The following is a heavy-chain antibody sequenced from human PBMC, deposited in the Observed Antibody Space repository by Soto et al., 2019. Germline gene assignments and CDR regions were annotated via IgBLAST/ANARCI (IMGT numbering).Heavy chain of an antibody. D-gene: IGHD6-6*01. CDR1: GFTFSSYA. CDR3: AKGVHPYSSSSQSYFDY. Sequence: HPGGSLRLSCAASGFTFSSYAMSWVRQAPGKGLEWVSAISGSGGSTYYADSVKGRFTISRDNSKNTLYLQMNSLRAEDTAVYYCAKGVHPYSSSSQSYFDYWGQGTLVTVSS. J-gene: IGHJ4*02. CDR2: ISGSGGST. V-gene: IGHV3-23*01.